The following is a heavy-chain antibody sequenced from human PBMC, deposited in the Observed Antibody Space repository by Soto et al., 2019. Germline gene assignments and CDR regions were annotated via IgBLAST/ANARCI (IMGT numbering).Heavy chain of an antibody. D-gene: IGHD3-22*01. CDR3: ARRGWYYDSSCYYHLDY. Sequence: GGSLRLSCAASGFTFSSYSMNWVRQAPGKGLEWVLYISSSSSYIYYADSVKGRFTISRDNAKNSLYLQMNSLRAEDTAVYYCARRGWYYDSSCYYHLDYWGKGTPVTVSS. V-gene: IGHV3-21*01. CDR2: ISSSSSYI. J-gene: IGHJ4*02. CDR1: GFTFSSYS.